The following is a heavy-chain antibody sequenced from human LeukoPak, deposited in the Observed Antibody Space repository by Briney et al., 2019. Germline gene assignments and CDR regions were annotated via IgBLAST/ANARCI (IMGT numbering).Heavy chain of an antibody. V-gene: IGHV4-34*01. Sequence: SETLSLTCAVYGGSFSGYYWSWIRQPPGKGLEWIGEINHSRSTKYNPSLKSRLTISVDTSKNQFSLKLSPVTAADTAVYYCARVPTVTFFDYWGQGALVTVSS. CDR1: GGSFSGYY. D-gene: IGHD4-17*01. CDR2: INHSRST. J-gene: IGHJ4*02. CDR3: ARVPTVTFFDY.